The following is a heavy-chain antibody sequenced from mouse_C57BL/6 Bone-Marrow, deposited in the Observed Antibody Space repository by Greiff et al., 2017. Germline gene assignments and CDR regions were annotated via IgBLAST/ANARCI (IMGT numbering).Heavy chain of an antibody. CDR2: IDPSDSYT. CDR1: GYTFTSYW. D-gene: IGHD2-5*01. V-gene: IGHV1-50*01. J-gene: IGHJ3*01. CDR3: ARSYYSNPAWFAY. Sequence: QVQLQQPGAELVKPGASVKLSCKASGYTFTSYWMQWVKQRPGQGLEWIGEIDPSDSYTNYNQKFKGKATLTVDTSSSTAYMPLSSLTSEDSAVYYCARSYYSNPAWFAYWGQGTLVTVSA.